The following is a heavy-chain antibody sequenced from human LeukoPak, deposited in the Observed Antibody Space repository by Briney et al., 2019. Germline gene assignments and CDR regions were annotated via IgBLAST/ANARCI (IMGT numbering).Heavy chain of an antibody. CDR2: IYPGDSDT. CDR3: ASRPYYYDSSGYPNDAFDI. Sequence: GESLKISCKGSGYSFTSYWIGWVRQTPGKGLEWMGIIYPGDSDTRYSPSFQGQVTISADKSISTAYLQWSSLKASDTAMYYCASRPYYYDSSGYPNDAFDIWGQGTMVTVSS. D-gene: IGHD3-22*01. V-gene: IGHV5-51*01. CDR1: GYSFTSYW. J-gene: IGHJ3*02.